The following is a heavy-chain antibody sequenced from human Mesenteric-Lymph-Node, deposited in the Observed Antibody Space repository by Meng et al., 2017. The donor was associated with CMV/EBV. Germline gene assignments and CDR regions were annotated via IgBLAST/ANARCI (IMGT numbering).Heavy chain of an antibody. V-gene: IGHV3-11*04. Sequence: GGSLRLSCAASGFTFSDYYMSWIRQAPGKGLEWVSYISSGGSTIYCADSVKGRFTISRDNAKNSLYLQMNSLRAEDTAVYYCARDGYSSSSGLSFWGQGTLVTVSS. J-gene: IGHJ4*02. CDR1: GFTFSDYY. D-gene: IGHD6-6*01. CDR3: ARDGYSSSSGLSF. CDR2: ISSGGSTI.